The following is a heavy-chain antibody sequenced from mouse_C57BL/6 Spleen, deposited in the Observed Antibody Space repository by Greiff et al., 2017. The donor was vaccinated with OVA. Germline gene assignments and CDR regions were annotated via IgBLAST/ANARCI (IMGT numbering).Heavy chain of an antibody. D-gene: IGHD1-1*01. J-gene: IGHJ2*01. Sequence: EVLLVESGGGLVKPGGSLKLSCAASGFTFSSYAMSWVSQTPEQRLEWVATFSAGGSCMYYPDNVKGRFTISRDNAKNNLYLRMSHLKADDTAMYYCARDSTTVVAFDYWGQGTTLTVSS. CDR1: GFTFSSYA. V-gene: IGHV5-4*01. CDR2: FSAGGSCM. CDR3: ARDSTTVVAFDY.